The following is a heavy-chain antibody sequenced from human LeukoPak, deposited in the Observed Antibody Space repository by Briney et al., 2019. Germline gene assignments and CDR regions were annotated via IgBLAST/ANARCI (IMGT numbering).Heavy chain of an antibody. CDR2: MNPNSGNT. CDR1: GYTFTSYD. V-gene: IGHV1-8*01. D-gene: IGHD5-12*01. Sequence: GASVKVSCKASGYTFTSYDINWVRQATGQGLEWMGWMNPNSGNTGYAQKFQGRVTITTDESTSTAYMELSSLRSEDTAVYYCAREDIVAHEIDYWGQGTLVTVSS. CDR3: AREDIVAHEIDY. J-gene: IGHJ4*02.